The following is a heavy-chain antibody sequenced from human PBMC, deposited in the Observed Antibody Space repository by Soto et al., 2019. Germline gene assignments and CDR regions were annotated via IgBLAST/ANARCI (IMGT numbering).Heavy chain of an antibody. CDR2: ISAYNGNT. J-gene: IGHJ4*02. V-gene: IGHV1-18*01. CDR3: ARTYSKYFSSSEADY. CDR1: DYTFTNYG. D-gene: IGHD6-6*01. Sequence: ASVKVSCKTSDYTFTNYGSSWVRQAPGQGLEWMAWISAYNGNTNYAQYLQGRVTVTTDTSTSTAYMELRSLRSDDTAVYYCARTYSKYFSSSEADYWGQGTLVTVSS.